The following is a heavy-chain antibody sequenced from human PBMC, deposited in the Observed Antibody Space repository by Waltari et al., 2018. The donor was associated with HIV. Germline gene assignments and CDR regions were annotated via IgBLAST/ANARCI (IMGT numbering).Heavy chain of an antibody. CDR1: GYTFPSYD. V-gene: IGHV1-8*01. Sequence: QVQLVQSGAAVQKPGASVKVSCKASGYTFPSYDLNWVRQATEPGLEWMGWMNPNSGNTGYAQKFQGRVTMTRNTSISTAYMELSSLRSEDTAVYYCARMSYDFNPDYYYYGMDVWGQGTTVTVSS. CDR3: ARMSYDFNPDYYYYGMDV. CDR2: MNPNSGNT. D-gene: IGHD3-3*01. J-gene: IGHJ6*02.